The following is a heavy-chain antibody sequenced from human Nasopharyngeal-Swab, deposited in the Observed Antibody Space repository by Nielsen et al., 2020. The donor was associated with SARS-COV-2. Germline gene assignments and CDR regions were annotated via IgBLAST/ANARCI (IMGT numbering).Heavy chain of an antibody. J-gene: IGHJ4*02. CDR2: IKEDGSEK. Sequence: GESLKISCAASGFTFSDYWMSWVRQAPGKGLEWVANIKEDGSEKYYVDSVKGRFTISRDNAKNSLYLQMNSLRAEDMAVYYCAGGNSADHWGQGTLVTVSS. CDR1: GFTFSDYW. V-gene: IGHV3-7*03. CDR3: AGGNSADH. D-gene: IGHD4-23*01.